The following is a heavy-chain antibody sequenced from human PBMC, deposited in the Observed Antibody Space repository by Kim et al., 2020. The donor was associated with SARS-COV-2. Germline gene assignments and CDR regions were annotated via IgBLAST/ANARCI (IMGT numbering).Heavy chain of an antibody. V-gene: IGHV3-30*14. CDR3: ARDYNWGYYFDF. D-gene: IGHD1-20*01. Sequence: FYRDSGQGRFTHSRDNSKNTPYLQMNSLRAEDTAVYYCARDYNWGYYFDFWGQGTLVTVSS. J-gene: IGHJ4*02.